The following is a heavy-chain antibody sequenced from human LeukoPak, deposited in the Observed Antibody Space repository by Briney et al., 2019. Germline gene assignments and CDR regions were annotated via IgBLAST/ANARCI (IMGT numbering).Heavy chain of an antibody. J-gene: IGHJ6*03. CDR1: GFAFNAYT. CDR2: ITSTSAYR. CDR3: ARVTMGATTLNYYYFFMDV. D-gene: IGHD1-26*01. Sequence: GGSLRLSCVGSGFAFNAYTITWVRQAPGKGLEWVSSITSTSAYRQYGDSVGGRFTISRDNTKNSVYLQMDSLGAEDTAVYHCARVTMGATTLNYYYFFMDVWGKGTTVTVSS. V-gene: IGHV3-21*01.